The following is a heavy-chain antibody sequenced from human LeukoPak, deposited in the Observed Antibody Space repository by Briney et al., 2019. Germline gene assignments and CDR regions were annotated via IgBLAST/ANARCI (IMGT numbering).Heavy chain of an antibody. V-gene: IGHV1-18*01. CDR2: ISAYNGNT. D-gene: IGHD3-22*01. Sequence: ASVKVSCKASGYTFTSYGISWVRQAPGQGLEWMGWISAYNGNTNYAQKLQGRVTMTTDASTSTAYMDLMSLRSDDTDVYYCARTYYYDSSGYYLNWGQGTLVTVSS. CDR3: ARTYYYDSSGYYLN. J-gene: IGHJ4*02. CDR1: GYTFTSYG.